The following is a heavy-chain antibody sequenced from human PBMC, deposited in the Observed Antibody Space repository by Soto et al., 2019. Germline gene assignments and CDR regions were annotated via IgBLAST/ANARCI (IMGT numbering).Heavy chain of an antibody. V-gene: IGHV5-51*01. CDR3: ARNLEYYDSSGYYYGHYYYYGMDV. CDR1: GYSFTSYW. Sequence: GESLKISCKGSGYSFTSYWIGWVRQMPGKGLEWMGIIYPGDSDTRYSPSFQGQVTISADKSISTAYLQWSSLKASDTAMYYCARNLEYYDSSGYYYGHYYYYGMDVWGQGTTVTVSS. CDR2: IYPGDSDT. D-gene: IGHD3-22*01. J-gene: IGHJ6*01.